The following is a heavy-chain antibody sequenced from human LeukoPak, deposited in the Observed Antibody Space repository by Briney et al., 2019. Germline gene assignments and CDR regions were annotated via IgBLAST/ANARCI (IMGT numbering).Heavy chain of an antibody. J-gene: IGHJ6*03. CDR3: ARDGTTIKDYYYYYMDV. D-gene: IGHD1-1*01. Sequence: ASVKVSCKASGYTFTSYYMHWVRQAPGQGLEWMGIINPSGGSTSYAQKFQGRVTMTRDMSTSTVYMELSSLRSEDTAVYYCARDGTTIKDYYYYYMDVWGKGTTVTVSS. CDR2: INPSGGST. CDR1: GYTFTSYY. V-gene: IGHV1-46*01.